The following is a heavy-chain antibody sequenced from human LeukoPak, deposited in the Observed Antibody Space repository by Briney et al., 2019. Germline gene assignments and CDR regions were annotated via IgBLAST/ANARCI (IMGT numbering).Heavy chain of an antibody. CDR1: GFTFRSYE. Sequence: GGSLRLSCAASGFTFRSYEMNWVRRAPGKGLEWVSYISTSGSTKYYADSVKGRFTISRDNAKNSVYLQMNSLRAEDTAVYYCARRGYDPWDLDYWGQGTLVTVSS. V-gene: IGHV3-48*03. D-gene: IGHD5-12*01. J-gene: IGHJ4*02. CDR3: ARRGYDPWDLDY. CDR2: ISTSGSTK.